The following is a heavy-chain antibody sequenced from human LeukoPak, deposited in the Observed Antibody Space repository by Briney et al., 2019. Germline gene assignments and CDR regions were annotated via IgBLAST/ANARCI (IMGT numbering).Heavy chain of an antibody. D-gene: IGHD1-7*01. V-gene: IGHV1-69*04. CDR3: ARDGQSGNFYYFDY. Sequence: ASVKVSCKASGGTFSSYAISWVRQAPGQRLEWMGRIIPILGIANYAQKFQGRVTITADKSTSTAYMELSSLRSEDTAVYYCARDGQSGNFYYFDYWGQGTLVTVSS. J-gene: IGHJ4*02. CDR1: GGTFSSYA. CDR2: IIPILGIA.